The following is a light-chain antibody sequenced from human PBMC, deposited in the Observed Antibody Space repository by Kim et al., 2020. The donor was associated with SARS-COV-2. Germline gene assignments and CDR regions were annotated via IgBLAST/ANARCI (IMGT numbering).Light chain of an antibody. V-gene: IGLV1-47*01. CDR2: RNN. Sequence: QSVLTQPPSASGTPGPRVTISCSGSSSNIGSNYVYWYQQLPGTAPKLLIYRNNQRPSGVPDRFSGSKSGTSASLAISGLRSEDEADYYCAAWDDSLSGGVFGGGTQLTVL. CDR3: AAWDDSLSGGV. CDR1: SSNIGSNY. J-gene: IGLJ3*02.